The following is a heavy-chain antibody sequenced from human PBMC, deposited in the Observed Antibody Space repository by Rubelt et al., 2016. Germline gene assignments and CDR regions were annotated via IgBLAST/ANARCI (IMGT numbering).Heavy chain of an antibody. CDR1: GYTFTSYG. CDR2: ISAYNGNT. V-gene: IGHV1-18*01. CDR3: ARERDDYGDY. D-gene: IGHD5-24*01. Sequence: QVQLVQSGAEVKKPGASVKVSCKASGYTFTSYGISWVRQAPGQGLEWMGWISAYNGNTNYAQKHQRRVTMTTETSTSTACMELRSLRSDETSVYYWARERDDYGDYWGQGTLVTVSS. J-gene: IGHJ4*02.